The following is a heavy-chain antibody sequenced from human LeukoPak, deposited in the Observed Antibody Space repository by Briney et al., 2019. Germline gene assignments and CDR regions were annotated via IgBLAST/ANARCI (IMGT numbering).Heavy chain of an antibody. CDR3: AREDRYCSGGSCYS. J-gene: IGHJ4*02. D-gene: IGHD2-15*01. Sequence: SETLSLTCTVSGGSISSYYWSWIRQPAGKGLEWIGRIDTSGNTNYKPSLKSRVTMSVDTSKNQFSLKLSSVTAADTAVYYCAREDRYCSGGSCYSWGQGTLVTVSS. V-gene: IGHV4-4*07. CDR2: IDTSGNT. CDR1: GGSISSYY.